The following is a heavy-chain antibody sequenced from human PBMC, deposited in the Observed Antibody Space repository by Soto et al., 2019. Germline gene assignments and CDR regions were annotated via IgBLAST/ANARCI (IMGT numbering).Heavy chain of an antibody. CDR2: INPSGGST. J-gene: IGHJ6*02. Sequence: ASVKVSCKASGYTFTSYYMHWVRQAPGQGLEWMGIINPSGGSTSYAQKFQGRVTMTRDTSTSTVYMELSSLRSEDTAVYYCARESIVVVPAVDYYYYYGMDVWGQGTTVTVSS. V-gene: IGHV1-46*01. D-gene: IGHD2-2*01. CDR1: GYTFTSYY. CDR3: ARESIVVVPAVDYYYYYGMDV.